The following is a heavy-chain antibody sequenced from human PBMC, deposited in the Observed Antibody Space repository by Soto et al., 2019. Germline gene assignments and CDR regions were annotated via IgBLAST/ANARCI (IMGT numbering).Heavy chain of an antibody. V-gene: IGHV1-46*03. CDR2: INPSGGST. Sequence: QVQLVQSGAEVKKPGASVKVSCKASGYTFTSYYMHWGRQAPGQGLDWMGIINPSGGSTSYAQKFQGRVTMTRDTSTSTVYMELSSLRSEDTAVYYCARGGSGSPAASLRVYGMDVWGQGTTVTVSS. CDR1: GYTFTSYY. CDR3: ARGGSGSPAASLRVYGMDV. D-gene: IGHD1-26*01. J-gene: IGHJ6*02.